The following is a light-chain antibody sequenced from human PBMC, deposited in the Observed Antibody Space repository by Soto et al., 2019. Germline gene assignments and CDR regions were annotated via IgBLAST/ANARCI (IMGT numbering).Light chain of an antibody. CDR1: QNINNY. V-gene: IGKV1-33*01. CDR2: DAS. CDR3: QQYENLPT. J-gene: IGKJ5*01. Sequence: DIQMPQSPSSLSASVGARVTITCQASQNINNYLNWYQQKPGRDPKLLIYDASNLEAGVPSRFRGSGSGTDFTFTISRLQPEDIATYYRQQYENLPTFGQGTRLEIK.